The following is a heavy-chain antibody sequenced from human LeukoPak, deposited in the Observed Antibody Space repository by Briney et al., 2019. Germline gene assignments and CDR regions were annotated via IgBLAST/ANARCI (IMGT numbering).Heavy chain of an antibody. D-gene: IGHD2-15*01. CDR2: IIPILGIA. V-gene: IGHV1-69*04. CDR3: ARDGPDCSGGSCYSDY. CDR1: GCTFSSYT. J-gene: IGHJ4*02. Sequence: SVKVSCKASGCTFSSYTISWVRQAPGQGLEWMGRIIPILGIANYAQKFQGRVTITADKSTSTAYMELSSLRSEDTAVYYCARDGPDCSGGSCYSDYWGQGTLVTVSS.